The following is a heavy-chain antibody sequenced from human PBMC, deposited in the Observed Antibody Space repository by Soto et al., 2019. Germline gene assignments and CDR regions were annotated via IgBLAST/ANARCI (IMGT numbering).Heavy chain of an antibody. CDR2: IDPSDSYT. D-gene: IGHD6-13*01. CDR1: GSSFPSYW. Sequence: PGESLKISCKGSGSSFPSYWISWVLQMLGKSLEWMGRIDPSDSYTNYSPSFQGHVTISADKSIRTAYLQWSSLKASDTAMYYCARRGYSSSWDYYYGMDVWGQGTAVTVSS. J-gene: IGHJ6*02. CDR3: ARRGYSSSWDYYYGMDV. V-gene: IGHV5-10-1*01.